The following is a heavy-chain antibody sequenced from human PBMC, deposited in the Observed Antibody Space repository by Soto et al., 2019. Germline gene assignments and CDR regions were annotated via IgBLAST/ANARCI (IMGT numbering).Heavy chain of an antibody. V-gene: IGHV4-59*01. CDR1: GGSISPYY. J-gene: IGHJ6*03. Sequence: QVQLQESGPGLVKPSETLSLTCTVSGGSISPYYWSWIRQPPGKGLEWIGYVYYSRNTNCNPSLESRVTISVDTSRNRFSLNLTSATAADTAVYYCARKGAAASYAHYYMDVWGRGTAVTVSS. CDR3: ARKGAAASYAHYYMDV. CDR2: VYYSRNT. D-gene: IGHD6-13*01.